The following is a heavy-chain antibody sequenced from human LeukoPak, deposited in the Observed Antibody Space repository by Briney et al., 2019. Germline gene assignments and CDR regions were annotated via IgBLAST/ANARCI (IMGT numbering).Heavy chain of an antibody. V-gene: IGHV4-31*03. D-gene: IGHD4-23*01. CDR3: ARGDASGYDFFTTVVTPIFDY. Sequence: SETLSLTCTVSGGSISSGGYYWRWIRQHPGKVLEWIGYIYYSGSTYYNPSLKSRVTISVDTSKNQFSLKLSSVTAADTAVYYCARGDASGYDFFTTVVTPIFDYWGQGTLVTVSS. CDR1: GGSISSGGYY. CDR2: IYYSGST. J-gene: IGHJ4*02.